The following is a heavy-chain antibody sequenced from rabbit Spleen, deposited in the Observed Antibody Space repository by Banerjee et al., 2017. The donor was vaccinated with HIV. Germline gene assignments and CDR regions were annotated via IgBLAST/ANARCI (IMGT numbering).Heavy chain of an antibody. CDR2: IWTASGTT. J-gene: IGHJ4*01. CDR1: GIDFSSYYY. CDR3: ARRDGDSYDFKL. Sequence: QSLEESGGDLVKPGASLTLTCTASGIDFSSYYYMCWVRQAPGKGLELIACIWTASGTTYYASWAKGRFTISKTSSTTVTLQMTSLTAADTATYFCARRDGDSYDFKLWGQGTLVTVS. V-gene: IGHV1S40*01. D-gene: IGHD2-1*01.